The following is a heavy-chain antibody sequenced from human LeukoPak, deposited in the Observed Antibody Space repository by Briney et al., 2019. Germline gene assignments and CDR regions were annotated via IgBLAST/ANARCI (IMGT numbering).Heavy chain of an antibody. CDR2: IIPVYGTA. V-gene: IGHV1-69*13. Sequence: SVKVSCKGSGGTFNNYGLNWVRQAPGQGLEWMGGIIPVYGTANYAQKFRDRVTITSDESTSTTYMELSSLRSEDTAVYYCARSGGLGASNADAFDIWGQGATVTVPS. CDR3: ARSGGLGASNADAFDI. J-gene: IGHJ3*02. D-gene: IGHD1-26*01. CDR1: GGTFNNYG.